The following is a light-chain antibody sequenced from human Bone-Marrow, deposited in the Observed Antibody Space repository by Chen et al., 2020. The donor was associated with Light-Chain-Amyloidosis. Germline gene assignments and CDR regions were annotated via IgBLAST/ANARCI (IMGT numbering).Light chain of an antibody. J-gene: IGLJ2*01. CDR1: NIGRQG. CDR3: QVWNSGDDPVT. CDR2: DNN. Sequence: SYVVTQSPSVSVAPGQTATISCGGNNIGRQGVDWYQQKSGQAPVLVVHDNNRRPSGIPERSSASNAGNTATLNMYRVDVGDEADYFCQVWNSGDDPVTFGGGTKLTVL. V-gene: IGLV3-21*02.